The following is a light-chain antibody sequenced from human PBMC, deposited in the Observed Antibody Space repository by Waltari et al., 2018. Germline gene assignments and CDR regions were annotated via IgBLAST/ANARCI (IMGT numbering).Light chain of an antibody. V-gene: IGLV1-44*01. CDR2: RSD. CDR1: SSNIGRNS. CDR3: AAWDDSLNAWI. Sequence: QSLLTQPPSISGAPGQRVTISCSGGSSNIGRNSVNWYEQVPGTAPKLLIFRSDQRPSGGSDPFSGSKSGTSASLTITGLLSADEADYICAAWDDSLNAWIFGGGTRLTVL. J-gene: IGLJ3*02.